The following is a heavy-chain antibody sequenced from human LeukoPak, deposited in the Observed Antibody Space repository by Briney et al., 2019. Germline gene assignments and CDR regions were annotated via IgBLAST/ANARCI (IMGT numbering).Heavy chain of an antibody. D-gene: IGHD3-22*01. CDR1: GLTFSSHA. CDR3: ARDYTYYYDSSGYSP. J-gene: IGHJ5*02. Sequence: GGSLRLSCAASGLTFSSHAMSWVRQTPGQGLEWVSTISDSGSRTFYTDSVKGRFTISRDNAKNSLYLQMNSLRAEDTAVYYCARDYTYYYDSSGYSPWGQGTLVTVSS. CDR2: ISDSGSRT. V-gene: IGHV3-23*01.